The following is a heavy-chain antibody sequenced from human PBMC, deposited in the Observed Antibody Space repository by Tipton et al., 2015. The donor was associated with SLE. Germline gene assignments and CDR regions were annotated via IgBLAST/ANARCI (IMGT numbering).Heavy chain of an antibody. Sequence: TLSLTCTVSGGSLNNHYCSWIRQSAGRGLEWIGRVSPSGGTNYNPSLKSRVTMSVDTSKNQFSLNLSPLTAADTAVYYCVRDKWGEYYPSTGYFWSFDPWGQGILVTVSS. CDR1: GGSLNNHY. J-gene: IGHJ5*02. CDR2: VSPSGGT. V-gene: IGHV4-4*07. D-gene: IGHD3-9*01. CDR3: VRDKWGEYYPSTGYFWSFDP.